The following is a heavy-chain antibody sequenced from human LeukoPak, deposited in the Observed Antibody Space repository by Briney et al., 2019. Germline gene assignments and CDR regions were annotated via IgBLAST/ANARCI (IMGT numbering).Heavy chain of an antibody. CDR1: GYTFTSYG. CDR3: ARGSRPGGGLQYYFDY. CDR2: ISAYNGNT. V-gene: IGHV1-18*01. Sequence: GASVKVSCKASGYTFTSYGISWVRQAPGQGLEWMGWISAYNGNTNYAQKLQGRVTMTTDTSTSTAYVELRSLRSDDTAVYYCARGSRPGGGLQYYFDYWGQGTLVTVSS. D-gene: IGHD2-15*01. J-gene: IGHJ4*02.